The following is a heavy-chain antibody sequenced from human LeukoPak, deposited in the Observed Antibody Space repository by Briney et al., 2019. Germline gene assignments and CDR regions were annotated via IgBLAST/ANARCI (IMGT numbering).Heavy chain of an antibody. CDR2: IYHSGSA. CDR1: GGSTNSYY. CDR3: ARDLWSTAAGIFDF. Sequence: SETLSLTCTVSGGSTNSYYWSWIRQPPGKGLEWIGYIYHSGSANYKPSLKSRVTISVDTSKNQFSPKLSSVTAADTAVYFCARDLWSTAAGIFDFWGQGALVTVSS. V-gene: IGHV4-59*12. D-gene: IGHD6-25*01. J-gene: IGHJ4*02.